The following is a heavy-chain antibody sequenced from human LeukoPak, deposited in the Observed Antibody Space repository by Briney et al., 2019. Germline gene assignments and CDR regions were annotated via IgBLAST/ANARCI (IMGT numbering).Heavy chain of an antibody. CDR2: IYPGDSDT. CDR3: ARLNVVVAAANWFDP. J-gene: IGHJ5*02. D-gene: IGHD2-15*01. CDR1: GYSFTSYW. V-gene: IGHV5-51*01. Sequence: GESLKISCKGSGYSFTSYWIGWVRQMPGKGLEWTGIIYPGDSDTRYSPSFQGQVTISADKSISTAYLQWSSLKASDTAMYYCARLNVVVAAANWFDPWGQGTLVTVSS.